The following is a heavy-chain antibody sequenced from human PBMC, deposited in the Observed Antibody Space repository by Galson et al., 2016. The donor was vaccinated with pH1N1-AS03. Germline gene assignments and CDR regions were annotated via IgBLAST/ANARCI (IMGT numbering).Heavy chain of an antibody. D-gene: IGHD2-15*01. CDR3: AKSPGYCSAGSCSDQGYFDY. J-gene: IGHJ4*02. CDR2: ISWNSGTI. CDR1: GFTFDDYA. V-gene: IGHV3-9*01. Sequence: SLRLSCAGSGFTFDDYAMHWVRQAPGKGLEWVSGISWNSGTIGYTVSVKGRFTISRDNAKNSLYLQMNSLRAEDTALYYCAKSPGYCSAGSCSDQGYFDYWGQGTLVTVSS.